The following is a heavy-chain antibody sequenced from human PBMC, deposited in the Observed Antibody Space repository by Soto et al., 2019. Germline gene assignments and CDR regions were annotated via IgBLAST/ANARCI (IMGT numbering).Heavy chain of an antibody. CDR1: GFTFSSYA. CDR3: ARDPVEMATIKVDI. V-gene: IGHV3-30-3*01. J-gene: IGHJ3*02. Sequence: QVQLVESGGGVVQPGRSLRLSCAASGFTFSSYAMHWVRQAPGKGLEWVAVISYDGSNKYYADSVKGRFTISRDNSKNTLYLQMNRLRAEDTAVYYCARDPVEMATIKVDIWGQGTMVTVSS. CDR2: ISYDGSNK. D-gene: IGHD5-12*01.